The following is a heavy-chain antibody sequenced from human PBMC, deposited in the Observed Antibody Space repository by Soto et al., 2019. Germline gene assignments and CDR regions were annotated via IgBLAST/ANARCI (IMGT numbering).Heavy chain of an antibody. CDR3: ATWHLQEHAYDI. V-gene: IGHV3-53*01. CDR1: GFTVSGKKY. Sequence: QTGGSLRLSCEAFGFTVSGKKYVAWVRQAPGKGLEWVSALYDLDGTYYADSVKGRFTTSSDSSRTTVYLQMNSLRPDDTAVYSCATWHLQEHAYDIWGQGTMVTGSS. CDR2: LYDLDGT. D-gene: IGHD1-1*01. J-gene: IGHJ3*02.